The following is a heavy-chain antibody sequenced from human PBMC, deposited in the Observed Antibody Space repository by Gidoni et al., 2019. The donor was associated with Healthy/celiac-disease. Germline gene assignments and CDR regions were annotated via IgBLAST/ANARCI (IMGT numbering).Heavy chain of an antibody. J-gene: IGHJ4*02. D-gene: IGHD1-26*01. CDR3: AKDHPDSGSYGFFSSADY. Sequence: EVQLLESGGGLVQHGGSLRLSCAATGFPLSRYAMSWFRQAPGKGLELVSAIIGSGGSTYYADSVKGRFTISRDNSKNTLYLQMNSLRAEDTAVYYCAKDHPDSGSYGFFSSADYWGQGTLVTVSS. CDR1: GFPLSRYA. CDR2: IIGSGGST. V-gene: IGHV3-23*01.